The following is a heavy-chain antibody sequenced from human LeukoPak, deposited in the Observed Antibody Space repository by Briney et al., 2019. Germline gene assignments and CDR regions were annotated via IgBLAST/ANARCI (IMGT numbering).Heavy chain of an antibody. J-gene: IGHJ4*02. CDR2: INPSGGST. D-gene: IGHD2-8*02. CDR3: ASSSGGVELFDY. CDR1: GYTFTSYY. V-gene: IGHV1-46*01. Sequence: GASVNVSCKASGYTFTSYYMHWVRQAPGQGLEWMGIINPSGGSTSYAQKFQGRVTMTRDTSTSTVYMELSSLRSEDTAVYYCASSSGGVELFDYWGQGTLVTVSS.